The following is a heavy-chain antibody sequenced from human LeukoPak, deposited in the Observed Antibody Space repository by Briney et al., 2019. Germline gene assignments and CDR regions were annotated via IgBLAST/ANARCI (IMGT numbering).Heavy chain of an antibody. D-gene: IGHD3-22*01. CDR1: GYTFTSYG. CDR2: IIPIFGTA. V-gene: IGHV1-69*13. CDR3: ARGGIRSGYSSRYYYYGMDV. Sequence: SVKVSCKASGYTFTSYGISWVRQAPGQGLEWMGGIIPIFGTANYAQKFQGRVTITADESTSTAYMELSSLRSEDTAVYYCARGGIRSGYSSRYYYYGMDVWGQGTTVTVSS. J-gene: IGHJ6*02.